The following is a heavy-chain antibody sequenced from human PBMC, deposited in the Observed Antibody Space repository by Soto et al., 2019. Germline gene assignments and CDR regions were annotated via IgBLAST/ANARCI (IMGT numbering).Heavy chain of an antibody. J-gene: IGHJ4*02. D-gene: IGHD2-15*01. CDR3: AKDSWPSSVMKEARDFDY. Sequence: EVQLLESGGGLVQTGGSLRLSCAASGFTFSSYAMSWVRQAPGKGLEWVSAISGSGGSTYYADSVKGRFTISRDNSKNTHYLQMNSLRAEDTALHYCAKDSWPSSVMKEARDFDYRGQGTLVTVSS. CDR1: GFTFSSYA. CDR2: ISGSGGST. V-gene: IGHV3-23*01.